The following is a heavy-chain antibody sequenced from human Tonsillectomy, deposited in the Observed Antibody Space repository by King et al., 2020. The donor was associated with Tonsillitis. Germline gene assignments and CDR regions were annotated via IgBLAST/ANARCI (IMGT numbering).Heavy chain of an antibody. CDR1: GGSISSSSYY. CDR3: ARGGYGGYDWFDP. V-gene: IGHV4-39*07. D-gene: IGHD5-12*01. Sequence: LQLQESGPGLVKPSETLSLTCTVSGGSISSSSYYWGSIRQPPGRGLEWIGTIYYTGSTYYDPSLKSRVTISIDTSKNQFSLKLNSVTAADTAVYYCARGGYGGYDWFDPWGQGTLVTVSS. J-gene: IGHJ5*02. CDR2: IYYTGST.